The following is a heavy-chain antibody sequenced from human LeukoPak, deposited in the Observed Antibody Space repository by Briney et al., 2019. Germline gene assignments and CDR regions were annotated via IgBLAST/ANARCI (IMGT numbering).Heavy chain of an antibody. CDR3: ARDNYGDYLRAFDI. J-gene: IGHJ3*02. V-gene: IGHV3-11*04. CDR1: GFMFSDYY. Sequence: GGSLRLSCVASGFMFSDYYMTWIRQAPGKGLEWISYISSSSSTIYYADSVKGRFTISRDNAKNSLYLQMNSLRAEDTAVYYCARDNYGDYLRAFDIWGQGTMVTVSS. CDR2: ISSSSSTI. D-gene: IGHD4-17*01.